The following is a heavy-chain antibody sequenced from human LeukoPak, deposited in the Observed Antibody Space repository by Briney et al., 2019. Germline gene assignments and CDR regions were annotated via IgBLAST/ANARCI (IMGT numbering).Heavy chain of an antibody. CDR2: IYYSGST. D-gene: IGHD3-9*01. CDR3: ARTTIFSDYYYYMDV. V-gene: IGHV4-39*01. J-gene: IGHJ6*03. CDR1: GGSISSSSYY. Sequence: NPSETLSLTCTVSGGSISSSSYYWGWIRQPPGKGLEWIGSIYYSGSTYYNPSLKSRVPISVDTSKNQFSLKLSSVTAADTAVYYCARTTIFSDYYYYMDVWGKGTTVTVSS.